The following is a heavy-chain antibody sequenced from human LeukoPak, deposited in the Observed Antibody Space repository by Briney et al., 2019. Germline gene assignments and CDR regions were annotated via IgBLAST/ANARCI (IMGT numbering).Heavy chain of an antibody. CDR2: ISGSGGST. V-gene: IGHV3-23*01. CDR3: AKGQGDSSGYYYYYYYGMDV. CDR1: GFTFSSYA. D-gene: IGHD3-22*01. J-gene: IGHJ6*02. Sequence: PGGSLRLSCAASGFTFSSYAMSWVRQAPGKGLEWVSAISGSGGSTYYADSVKGRLTISRDNSKNTLYLQMNSLRAEDTAVYYCAKGQGDSSGYYYYYYYGMDVWGQGTTVTVSS.